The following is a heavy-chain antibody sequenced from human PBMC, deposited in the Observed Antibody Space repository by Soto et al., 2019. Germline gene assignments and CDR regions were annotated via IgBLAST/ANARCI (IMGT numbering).Heavy chain of an antibody. D-gene: IGHD3-10*01. Sequence: QVQLVQSGAEVKKPGSSVKVSCMPSGGTFNSYAISWVRQAPGQGLEWMGGIIPIFGAAHYAQKFQGRVTITANESTSTAYMERSRLRSEDTAVYFCASGTSGKDYYYAMDVWGQGTTVTVSS. J-gene: IGHJ6*02. V-gene: IGHV1-69*01. CDR1: GGTFNSYA. CDR3: ASGTSGKDYYYAMDV. CDR2: IIPIFGAA.